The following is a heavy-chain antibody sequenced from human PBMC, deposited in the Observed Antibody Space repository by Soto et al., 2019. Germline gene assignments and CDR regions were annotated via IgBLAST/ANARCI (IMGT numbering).Heavy chain of an antibody. V-gene: IGHV4-4*02. CDR2: IYHSGST. Sequence: QVQLQESGPGLVKPSGTLSLTCAVSGGSISSSNWWSWVRQPPGKGLEWIGEIYHSGSTNYNPSLRSRVPISVDKSQNQFSLKLSSVTAADTAVYYCATLGLVTYYYDSYWGQGTLVTVSS. CDR3: ATLGLVTYYYDSY. J-gene: IGHJ4*02. D-gene: IGHD3-22*01. CDR1: GGSISSSNW.